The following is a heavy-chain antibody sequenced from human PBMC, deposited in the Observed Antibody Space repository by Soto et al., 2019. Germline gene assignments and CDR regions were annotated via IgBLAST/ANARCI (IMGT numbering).Heavy chain of an antibody. J-gene: IGHJ4*02. CDR1: GFTFSNAW. Sequence: GESLKISCAASGFTFSNAWMNWVRQAPGKGLEWVGRIKSKTDGGTTDYAAPVKGRFTISRDDSKNTLYLQMNSLKTEDTAVYYCTTPARWSPFDYWGQGTLVTVSS. D-gene: IGHD2-15*01. V-gene: IGHV3-15*07. CDR3: TTPARWSPFDY. CDR2: IKSKTDGGTT.